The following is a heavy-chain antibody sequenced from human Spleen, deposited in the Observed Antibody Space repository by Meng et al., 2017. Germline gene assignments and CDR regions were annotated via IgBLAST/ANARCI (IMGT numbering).Heavy chain of an antibody. CDR2: ISGSGGST. D-gene: IGHD2-21*02. Sequence: GESLKISCTASGFTFSGYAMSWVRQAPGKGLEWVSAISGSGGSTYYADSVKGRFTISRDNSKNTLYLQMNSLRAEDTAVYYCAKDLAYCGGDCSVPAFDIWGQGTVVTVSS. V-gene: IGHV3-23*01. CDR1: GFTFSGYA. CDR3: AKDLAYCGGDCSVPAFDI. J-gene: IGHJ3*02.